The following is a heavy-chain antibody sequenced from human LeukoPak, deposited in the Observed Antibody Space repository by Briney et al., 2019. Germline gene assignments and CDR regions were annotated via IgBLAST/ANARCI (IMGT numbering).Heavy chain of an antibody. V-gene: IGHV1-18*01. D-gene: IGHD3-10*01. CDR1: GYPFTASG. Sequence: ASVTVSCKPSGYPFTASGLTWIRQAPGQGLEWMGWVNPYNGDTAYAQSLQGRVTMTTDTSTNTAYMELRSLRSDDTAVYYCTRGGVNNNLLDFWGQGTVVTVSS. CDR2: VNPYNGDT. J-gene: IGHJ4*02. CDR3: TRGGVNNNLLDF.